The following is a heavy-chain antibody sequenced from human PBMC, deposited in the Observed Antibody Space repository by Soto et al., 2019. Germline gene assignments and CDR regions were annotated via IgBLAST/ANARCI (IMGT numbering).Heavy chain of an antibody. CDR2: ISGSGGST. J-gene: IGHJ4*02. CDR1: GFTFSSYA. CDR3: AKVLGDCSGGSCYVGVDY. Sequence: GGSLRLSCAASGFTFSSYAMSWVRQAPGKGLEWVSAISGSGGSTYYADSVKGRFTISRDNSKNTLYLQMNSLRAEDTAVYYCAKVLGDCSGGSCYVGVDYWGQGTLVTVSS. V-gene: IGHV3-23*01. D-gene: IGHD2-15*01.